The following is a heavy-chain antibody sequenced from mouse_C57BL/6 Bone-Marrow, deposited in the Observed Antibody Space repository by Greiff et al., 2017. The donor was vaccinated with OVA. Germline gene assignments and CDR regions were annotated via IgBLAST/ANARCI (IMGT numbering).Heavy chain of an antibody. CDR3: ARSDGYYSYWYFDV. CDR2: IWSGGST. J-gene: IGHJ1*03. CDR1: GFSLTSYG. Sequence: QVQLQQSGPGLVQPSQSLSITCTVSGFSLTSYGVHWVRQSPGKGLEWLGVIWSGGSTDYNAAFISRLSISKDNSKSQVFFKMNSLQADDTAIYYCARSDGYYSYWYFDVWGTGTTVTVSS. V-gene: IGHV2-2*01. D-gene: IGHD2-3*01.